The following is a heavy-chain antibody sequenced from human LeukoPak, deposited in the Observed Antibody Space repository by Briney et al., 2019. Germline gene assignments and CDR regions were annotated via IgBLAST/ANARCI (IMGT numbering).Heavy chain of an antibody. V-gene: IGHV4-34*01. Sequence: SETLSLTCAVYGGSFSGYYWSWIRQPPGKGLEWIGEINHSGSTNYNPSLKSRVTISVDTSKNQFSLKLSSVTAADTAVYYCARGGDTAMVTYDYWGQGTLVTVSS. CDR2: INHSGST. D-gene: IGHD5-18*01. J-gene: IGHJ4*02. CDR3: ARGGDTAMVTYDY. CDR1: GGSFSGYY.